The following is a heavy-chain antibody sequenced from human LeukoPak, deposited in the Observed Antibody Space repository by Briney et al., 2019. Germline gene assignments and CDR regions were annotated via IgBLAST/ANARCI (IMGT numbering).Heavy chain of an antibody. CDR2: IGST. Sequence: SETLSLTCTVSGGSISSGSYYWSWIRQPAGKGLKWVGHIGSTNYNPSLKSRVTISVDTSKNQFSLKLSSVTAADTAVYYCARGLNYYDSSGRPHWYFDLWGRGTLVTVSS. V-gene: IGHV4-61*09. J-gene: IGHJ2*01. D-gene: IGHD3-22*01. CDR3: ARGLNYYDSSGRPHWYFDL. CDR1: GGSISSGSYY.